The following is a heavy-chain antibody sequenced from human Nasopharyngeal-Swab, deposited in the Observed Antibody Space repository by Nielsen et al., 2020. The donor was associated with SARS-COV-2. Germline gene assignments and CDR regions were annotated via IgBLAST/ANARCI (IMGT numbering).Heavy chain of an antibody. J-gene: IGHJ4*02. CDR2: ISSSGSTI. V-gene: IGHV3-11*04. CDR1: GFTFSDYY. D-gene: IGHD2-15*01. Sequence: LKISCAASGFTFSDYYMSWIRQAPGKGLAWVSYISSSGSTIYYADSVKGRFTISRDNAKNSLYLQMNSLRAEDTAVYYCARGGDIVVVVAATDYWGQGTLVTVSS. CDR3: ARGGDIVVVVAATDY.